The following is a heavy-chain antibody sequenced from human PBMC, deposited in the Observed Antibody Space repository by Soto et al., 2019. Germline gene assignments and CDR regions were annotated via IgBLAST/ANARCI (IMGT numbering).Heavy chain of an antibody. Sequence: GGSLRLSCAASGFTFSNYAMSWVRQAPGKGLEWVSVVSGRGVSTYYADSVKGRFIISRDNSKNTLYLQMNSLRAEDTAVYFCAKGYCSGGSCFSGDYYYYMDVWGKGTTVTVSS. CDR1: GFTFSNYA. J-gene: IGHJ6*03. V-gene: IGHV3-23*01. D-gene: IGHD2-15*01. CDR3: AKGYCSGGSCFSGDYYYYMDV. CDR2: VSGRGVST.